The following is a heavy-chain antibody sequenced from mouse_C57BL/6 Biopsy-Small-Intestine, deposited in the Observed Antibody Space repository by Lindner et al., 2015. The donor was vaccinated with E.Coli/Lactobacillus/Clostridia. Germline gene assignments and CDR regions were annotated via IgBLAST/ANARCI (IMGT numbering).Heavy chain of an antibody. D-gene: IGHD1-1*01. CDR2: IYPGGGYT. CDR3: ARSSYAMDY. J-gene: IGHJ4*01. Sequence: VQLQESGAELVRPGTSVKMSCKASGYTFTNYWIGWAKQRPGHGLEWIGDIYPGGGYTNYNEKFKGKATLTADKSSSTAYMQLSSLTFEDSVVYYCARSSYAMDYWGQGTSVTVSS. V-gene: IGHV1-63*01. CDR1: GYTFTNYW.